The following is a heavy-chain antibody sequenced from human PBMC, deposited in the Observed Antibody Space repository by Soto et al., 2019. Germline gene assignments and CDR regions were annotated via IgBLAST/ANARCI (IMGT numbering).Heavy chain of an antibody. D-gene: IGHD6-13*01. CDR1: GFTFSSYA. V-gene: IGHV3-30-3*01. CDR3: ARGVGIAALDY. Sequence: QVQLVESGGGVVQPGRSLRLSCAASGFTFSSYAMHWGRQAPGKGLAWVAVISYDGSNKYYADSVKGRFTISRDKSKKTLYLQMNSLRAEDTAVYYCARGVGIAALDYWGQGTLVTVSS. J-gene: IGHJ4*02. CDR2: ISYDGSNK.